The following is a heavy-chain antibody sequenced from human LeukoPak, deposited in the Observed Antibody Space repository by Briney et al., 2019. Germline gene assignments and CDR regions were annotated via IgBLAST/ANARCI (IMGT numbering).Heavy chain of an antibody. Sequence: GGSLRLSCAASGFTFNSYAMNWVRQAPGKGLEWVSAISGSGGSTYYVDAVRGRFTISRDNPKNTLYLQMNGLRAEDTAVYYCAKDRRSSDWSPDCWGQGTLVTVSS. CDR2: ISGSGGST. CDR1: GFTFNSYA. CDR3: AKDRRSSDWSPDC. J-gene: IGHJ4*02. V-gene: IGHV3-23*01. D-gene: IGHD6-19*01.